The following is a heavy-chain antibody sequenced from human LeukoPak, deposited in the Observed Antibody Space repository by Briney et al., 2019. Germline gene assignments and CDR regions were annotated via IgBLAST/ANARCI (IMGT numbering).Heavy chain of an antibody. Sequence: GRSLRLSCAASGFTFSTYGMHWVRQAPGKGLEWVSVTYTGGSTNYADSVKGRFSISRDNSKNTLYLQMNSLRAEDTAVYYCARVDVVTVGKNAFDIWGQGTMVTVSS. CDR1: GFTFSTYG. V-gene: IGHV3-53*01. CDR3: ARVDVVTVGKNAFDI. CDR2: TYTGGST. D-gene: IGHD4-23*01. J-gene: IGHJ3*02.